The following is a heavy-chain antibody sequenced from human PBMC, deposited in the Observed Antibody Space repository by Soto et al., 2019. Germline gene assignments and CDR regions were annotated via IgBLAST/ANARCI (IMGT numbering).Heavy chain of an antibody. J-gene: IGHJ4*02. CDR3: ARGSDGSGSYHDY. V-gene: IGHV3-33*01. Sequence: QVQLVESGGGVVQPGRSLRLSCVASGFTFSRFGMHWVRQAPGKGLEWVAVIWYDGSKEYYGDAVKGRFTVSRDSSTNTVYLQMNSLSAEDTAVYYCARGSDGSGSYHDYWGQGTRVTVSS. D-gene: IGHD3-10*01. CDR1: GFTFSRFG. CDR2: IWYDGSKE.